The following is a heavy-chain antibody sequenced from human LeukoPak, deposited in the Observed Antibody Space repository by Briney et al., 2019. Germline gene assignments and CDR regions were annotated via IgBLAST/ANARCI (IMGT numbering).Heavy chain of an antibody. Sequence: PSETLSLTCAVYGGSFSGYYWSWIRQPPGKGLEWIGEINHSGSTNYNPSLKSRVTISVDTSKNQFSLKLSSVTAADTAVYYCASLFDNFPENRFDYWGRGTLVTVSS. CDR2: INHSGST. CDR3: ASLFDNFPENRFDY. V-gene: IGHV4-34*01. CDR1: GGSFSGYY. J-gene: IGHJ4*02. D-gene: IGHD5-24*01.